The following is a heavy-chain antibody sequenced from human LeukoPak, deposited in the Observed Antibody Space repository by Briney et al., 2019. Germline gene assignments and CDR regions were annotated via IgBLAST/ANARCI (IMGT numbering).Heavy chain of an antibody. CDR1: GFTFSAYN. D-gene: IGHD3-22*01. CDR2: ISSSSSFI. CDR3: ATQGEHSYDSNRSGYFQH. J-gene: IGHJ1*01. V-gene: IGHV3-21*01. Sequence: PGGSLRLSCEGSGFTFSAYNMNWVRQAPGKGLEWVSSISSSSSFIYYADSVKGRFTISRDNAKNSLYLQMNSLRAEDTAVYYCATQGEHSYDSNRSGYFQHWGQGTLVTVSS.